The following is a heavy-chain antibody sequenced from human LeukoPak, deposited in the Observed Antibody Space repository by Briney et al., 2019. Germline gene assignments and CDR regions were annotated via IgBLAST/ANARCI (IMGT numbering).Heavy chain of an antibody. CDR3: ARGAYYYDSSGYSLDY. CDR1: GSRFDDHG. J-gene: IGHJ4*02. V-gene: IGHV3-20*04. Sequence: GGSLRLSCTAPGSRFDDHGMAWVRQAPGKGLEWVCGINWNGGSTGYADSVKGRFTISRDNAKNSLYLQMNSLRAEDTAVYYCARGAYYYDSSGYSLDYWGQGTLVTVSS. CDR2: INWNGGST. D-gene: IGHD3-22*01.